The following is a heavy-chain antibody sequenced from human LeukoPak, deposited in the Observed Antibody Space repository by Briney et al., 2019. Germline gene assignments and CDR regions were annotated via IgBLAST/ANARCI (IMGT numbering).Heavy chain of an antibody. Sequence: YPGGSLRLSCAASGFTLSSYAMHWVRQAPGKGLEWVAVISYDGSNKYYADSVKGRFTISRDNSKNTLYLQMNSLRAEDTAVYYCARAIDVEWFSFDYWGQGTLVTVSS. CDR1: GFTLSSYA. J-gene: IGHJ4*02. CDR3: ARAIDVEWFSFDY. V-gene: IGHV3-30-3*01. CDR2: ISYDGSNK. D-gene: IGHD3-3*01.